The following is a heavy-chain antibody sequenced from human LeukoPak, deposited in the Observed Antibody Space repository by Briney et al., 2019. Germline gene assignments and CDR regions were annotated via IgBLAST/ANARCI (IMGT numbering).Heavy chain of an antibody. J-gene: IGHJ5*02. CDR3: TTDLTWYRMLRT. V-gene: IGHV3-15*01. CDR1: GFTFSNFW. D-gene: IGHD6-13*01. CDR2: IKTKTDGGTA. Sequence: GGSLRLSCAASGFTFSNFWMNWVRQAPGKGLEWIGHIKTKTDGGTAGYAAPVKDRFTISRDDSKNTLYLQMDSLKIEDTAVYYCTTDLTWYRMLRTWGQGTLVTVSS.